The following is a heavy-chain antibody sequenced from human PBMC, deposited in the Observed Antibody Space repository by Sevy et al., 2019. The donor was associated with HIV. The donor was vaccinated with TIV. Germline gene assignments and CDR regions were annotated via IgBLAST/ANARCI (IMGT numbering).Heavy chain of an antibody. CDR2: ISSSGSTI. CDR3: ARGGIAAADPTYYYYYGMDV. J-gene: IGHJ6*02. D-gene: IGHD6-13*01. V-gene: IGHV3-11*01. CDR1: GFTFSDYY. Sequence: GGSLRLSCAASGFTFSDYYMSWIRQDPGKGLEWVSYISSSGSTIYYADSVKGRFTISRDNAKNSLYLQMNSLRAEDTAVYYCARGGIAAADPTYYYYYGMDVWGQGTTVTVSS.